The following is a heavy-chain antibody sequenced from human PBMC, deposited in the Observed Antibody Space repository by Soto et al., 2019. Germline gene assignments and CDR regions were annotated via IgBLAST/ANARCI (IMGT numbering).Heavy chain of an antibody. D-gene: IGHD3-16*01. Sequence: EVQLLESGGGLVQPGGSLRLSCAASGFTFSSYAMSWVRQAPGKGLEWVSAISGSGGSTYYADSVKGPFTISRDNSKNTLYLQMNSLRAEDTAVYYCAKVRYDYIWGSYDKTFDYWGQGTLVTVSS. CDR1: GFTFSSYA. V-gene: IGHV3-23*01. CDR2: ISGSGGST. J-gene: IGHJ4*02. CDR3: AKVRYDYIWGSYDKTFDY.